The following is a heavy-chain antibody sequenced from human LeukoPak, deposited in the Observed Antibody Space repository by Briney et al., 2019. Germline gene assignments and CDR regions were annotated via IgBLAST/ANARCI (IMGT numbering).Heavy chain of an antibody. D-gene: IGHD3-10*01. CDR1: GYTFTIYG. CDR2: ISAYNGNT. V-gene: IGHV1-18*01. CDR3: ARDPNYYGSGSYYNVGFFVL. Sequence: GASVKVSCKASGYTFTIYGISWVRQAPGQGLEWMGWISAYNGNTNYAQKLQGRVTMTTDTSTSTAYMELRSLRSDDTAVYYCARDPNYYGSGSYYNVGFFVLWGQGTLVTVPS. J-gene: IGHJ4*02.